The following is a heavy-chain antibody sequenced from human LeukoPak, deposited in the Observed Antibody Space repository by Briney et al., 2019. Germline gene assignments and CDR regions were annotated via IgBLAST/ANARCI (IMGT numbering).Heavy chain of an antibody. V-gene: IGHV4-59*08. CDR1: GGSISSYD. Sequence: KPSETLSLTCTVSGGSISSYDWSWIRQPPGKGLEWIGYIYYSGSSNYNPSLKSRLTISVDTPKNQISLKLNSVAAADTAVYYCSRAYSSTWRNPFDFWGQGTLVTVSS. CDR3: SRAYSSTWRNPFDF. CDR2: IYYSGSS. J-gene: IGHJ4*02. D-gene: IGHD6-13*01.